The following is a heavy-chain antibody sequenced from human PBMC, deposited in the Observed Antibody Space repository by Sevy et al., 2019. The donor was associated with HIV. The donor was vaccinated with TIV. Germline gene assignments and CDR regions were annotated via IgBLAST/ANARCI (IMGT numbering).Heavy chain of an antibody. J-gene: IGHJ6*02. CDR1: GFTFSSYA. Sequence: GGSLRLSCAASGFTFSSYAMHWVRQAPGKGLEWVAVISYDGSNKYYADSVKGRYTISRDNSKNTLYLQMNSLRAEDTAVYYCAREPEQQDNYYGMDVWGQGTTVTVSS. CDR3: AREPEQQDNYYGMDV. V-gene: IGHV3-30*04. CDR2: ISYDGSNK. D-gene: IGHD1-1*01.